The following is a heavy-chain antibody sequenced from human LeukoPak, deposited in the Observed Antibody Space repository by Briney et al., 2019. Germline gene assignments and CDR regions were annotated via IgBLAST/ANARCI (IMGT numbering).Heavy chain of an antibody. J-gene: IGHJ6*04. V-gene: IGHV4-31*03. CDR2: IYYSGST. Sequence: PSETLSLTCTVSSGSISSGGYFWSWIRQHPGKGLEWIGYIYYSGSTYYNPSLKSRVTISVDTSKNQFSLKLSSVTAADTAVYYCVLVRFDAGMDVWGKGTTVTVSS. CDR3: VLVRFDAGMDV. CDR1: SGSISSGGYF. D-gene: IGHD3-3*01.